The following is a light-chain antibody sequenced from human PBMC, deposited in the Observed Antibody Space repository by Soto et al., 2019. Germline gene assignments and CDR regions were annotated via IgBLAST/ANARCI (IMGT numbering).Light chain of an antibody. J-gene: IGKJ1*01. CDR2: LGS. Sequence: EIGLTQSPATLSLSPGYRATLSCRSRQSLLHSNGYNYLDWYLQKPGQSPQLLIYLGSNRASGVPDRFSGSGSGTDFTLKISRVEAEDVGFYYCMQALQTPRTFGQGTKVEIK. CDR3: MQALQTPRT. V-gene: IGKV2-28*01. CDR1: QSLLHSNGYNY.